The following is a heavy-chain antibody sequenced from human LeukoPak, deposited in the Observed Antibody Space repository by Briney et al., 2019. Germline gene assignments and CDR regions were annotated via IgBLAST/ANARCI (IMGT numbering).Heavy chain of an antibody. CDR1: GYTFTSYD. J-gene: IGHJ4*02. Sequence: GASVKVSCKASGYTFTSYDINWVRQATGQGLEWMGWMNPNSGNTGYAQKLQGRVTMTRNTSISTAYMELSSLRSEDTAVYYCARGLYYYDSSGYYRNFDYWGQGTLVTVSS. V-gene: IGHV1-8*01. D-gene: IGHD3-22*01. CDR2: MNPNSGNT. CDR3: ARGLYYYDSSGYYRNFDY.